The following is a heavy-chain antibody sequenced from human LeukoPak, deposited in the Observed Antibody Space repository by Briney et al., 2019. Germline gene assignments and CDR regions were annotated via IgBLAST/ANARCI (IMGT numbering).Heavy chain of an antibody. CDR3: ARAAWRGSNSRDAFDI. J-gene: IGHJ3*02. CDR1: GGSISSGGDY. V-gene: IGHV4-31*11. Sequence: SETLSLTCAVSGGSISSGGDYWILIRPHPGKDLEWIGYIYYTRTTYYNPSLKSRLTISVDTSKNQFSLNLSSMTAADTAVYYCARAAWRGSNSRDAFDIWGQGTVVTVSS. CDR2: IYYTRTT. D-gene: IGHD4/OR15-4a*01.